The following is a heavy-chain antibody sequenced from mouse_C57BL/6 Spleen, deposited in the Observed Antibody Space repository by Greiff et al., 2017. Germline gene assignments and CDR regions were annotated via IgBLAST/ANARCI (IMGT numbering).Heavy chain of an antibody. CDR2: IYPGDGDT. CDR3: ARAPYSNYFDY. CDR1: GYAFSSYW. V-gene: IGHV1-80*01. D-gene: IGHD2-5*01. J-gene: IGHJ2*01. Sequence: QVQLQQSGAELVKPGASVKISCKASGYAFSSYWMNWVKQRPGKGLEWIGQIYPGDGDTNYNGKFKGKATLTADKSSSTAYMQLSSLTSEDSAVYCCARAPYSNYFDYWGQGTTLTVSS.